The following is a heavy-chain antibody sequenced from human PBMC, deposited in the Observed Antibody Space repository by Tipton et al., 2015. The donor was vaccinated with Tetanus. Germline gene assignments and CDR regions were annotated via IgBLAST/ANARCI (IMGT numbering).Heavy chain of an antibody. J-gene: IGHJ4*02. D-gene: IGHD3-16*02. CDR3: ARDAGPDYIWGNYRFPFDY. V-gene: IGHV1-18*01. CDR2: ISGDGKT. CDR1: GGTFGSYA. Sequence: QLVQSGPEVKKPGSSVKVSCEASGGTFGSYAVNWVRQAPGQGLEWMGWISGDGKTHYAQKFQGRVQLSADPYSNTAYLEVRSLTSDDTAVYFCARDAGPDYIWGNYRFPFDYWGQGTLVTVSS.